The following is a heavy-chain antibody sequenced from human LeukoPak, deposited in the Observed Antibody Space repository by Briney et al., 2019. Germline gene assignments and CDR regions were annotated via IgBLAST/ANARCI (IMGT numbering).Heavy chain of an antibody. Sequence: GESLKISCTGSGYSFTSYWIGWVRQIRGKGLEWMRIIYPGDSDTSYHQSFHGQVTISADKSISTAYLQWSRLKAADAAMYYSARKYYYDTNLWGFDYWGQGTLVTVSS. CDR3: ARKYYYDTNLWGFDY. CDR2: IYPGDSDT. J-gene: IGHJ4*02. V-gene: IGHV5-51*01. CDR1: GYSFTSYW. D-gene: IGHD3-22*01.